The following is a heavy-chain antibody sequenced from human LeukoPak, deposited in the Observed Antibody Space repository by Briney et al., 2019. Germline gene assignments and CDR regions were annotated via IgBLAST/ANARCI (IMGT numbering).Heavy chain of an antibody. V-gene: IGHV3-30*04. Sequence: GGSLRLSCAASGFTFSSYAMHWVRQAPGKGLEWVAVISYDGSNKYYADSVKGRFTISRDNSKNTLYLQMNSPRAEDTAVYYCAREYCSGGSCYYYYFDYWGQGTLVTVSS. J-gene: IGHJ4*02. CDR2: ISYDGSNK. CDR1: GFTFSSYA. D-gene: IGHD2-15*01. CDR3: AREYCSGGSCYYYYFDY.